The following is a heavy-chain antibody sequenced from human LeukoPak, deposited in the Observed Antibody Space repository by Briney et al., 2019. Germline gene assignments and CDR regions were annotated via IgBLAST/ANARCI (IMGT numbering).Heavy chain of an antibody. CDR3: ARGQWLTIDVFDI. J-gene: IGHJ3*02. CDR2: IIEVGVVK. D-gene: IGHD6-19*01. V-gene: IGHV3-7*04. CDR1: GFTFRSFW. Sequence: GGALRLSCAASGFTFRSFWMRWVRQAPGKGLEWVANIIEVGVVKYNVDSVKGRFTISRDNAKNSLYLQMNILRAEDTAVYYCARGQWLTIDVFDIWGQGTMVTVSS.